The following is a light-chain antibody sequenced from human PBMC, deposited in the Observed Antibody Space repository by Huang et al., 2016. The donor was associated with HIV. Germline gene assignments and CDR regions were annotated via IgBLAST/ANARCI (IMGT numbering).Light chain of an antibody. CDR1: QSVTKY. J-gene: IGKJ3*01. CDR2: GPS. CDR3: QQSSSPPPT. Sequence: DIQMTQSPSSLSASVGDRVTITCRATQSVTKYLNWYQQKPGKAPKLLIDGPSSLQTGVPSRCSGSGAGTDFTLTISSLQPEDFATYYCQQSSSPPPTFGPGTKVDIK. V-gene: IGKV1-39*01.